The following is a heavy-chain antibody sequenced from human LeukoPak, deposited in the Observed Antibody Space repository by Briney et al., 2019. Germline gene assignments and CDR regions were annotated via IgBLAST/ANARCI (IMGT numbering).Heavy chain of an antibody. Sequence: GGSLRLSCAASGFTVSSNYMSWVRQAPGKGLEWVSVIYSGGSTYYADSVKGRFTISRDNSKNTLYLQMNSLRAEDTAVYYCARDPPTMVRGVIRGAFDIWGQGTMVTVSS. CDR1: GFTVSSNY. V-gene: IGHV3-53*01. D-gene: IGHD3-10*01. CDR3: ARDPPTMVRGVIRGAFDI. CDR2: IYSGGST. J-gene: IGHJ3*02.